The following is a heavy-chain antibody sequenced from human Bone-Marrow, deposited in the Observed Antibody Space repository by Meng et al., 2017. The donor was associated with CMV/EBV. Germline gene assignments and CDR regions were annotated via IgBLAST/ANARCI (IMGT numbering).Heavy chain of an antibody. CDR2: ISYDGSNK. CDR3: ARVEGGNYYAYYYYGMDV. CDR1: GFTFSSYA. V-gene: IGHV3-30-3*01. J-gene: IGHJ6*02. Sequence: GGSLRLSCAASGFTFSSYAMHWVRQAPGKGLEWVAVISYDGSNKYYADSVKGRFTISRDNSKNTLYLQMNSLRAEDTAVYYCARVEGGNYYAYYYYGMDVWGQGTTVTVSS. D-gene: IGHD1-26*01.